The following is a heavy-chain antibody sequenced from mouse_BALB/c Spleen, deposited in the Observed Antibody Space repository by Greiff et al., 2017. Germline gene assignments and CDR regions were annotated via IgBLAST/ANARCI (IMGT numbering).Heavy chain of an antibody. Sequence: EAKLMESGGGLVKPGGSLKLSCAASGFTFSSYAMSWVRQSPEKRLEWVAEISSGGSYTYYPDTVTGRFTISRDNAKNTLYLEMSSLRSEDTAMYYCAREGDLRGFAYWGQGTLVTVSA. J-gene: IGHJ3*01. D-gene: IGHD1-1*01. V-gene: IGHV5-9-4*01. CDR2: ISSGGSYT. CDR1: GFTFSSYA. CDR3: AREGDLRGFAY.